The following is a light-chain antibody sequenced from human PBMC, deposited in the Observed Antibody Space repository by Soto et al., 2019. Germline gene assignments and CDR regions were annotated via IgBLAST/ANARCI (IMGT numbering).Light chain of an antibody. J-gene: IGKJ3*01. CDR2: AAS. Sequence: DIQMTQSPSSLSASVGDRVTITCRASQSISSYLNWYQQKPGKAPKLLIYAASSLQSGVPSRFSGSGSGTDFTLTISSLQPEDFATNYCQKSYRWGNSLFGPGPKVDIK. V-gene: IGKV1-39*01. CDR3: QKSYRWGNSL. CDR1: QSISSY.